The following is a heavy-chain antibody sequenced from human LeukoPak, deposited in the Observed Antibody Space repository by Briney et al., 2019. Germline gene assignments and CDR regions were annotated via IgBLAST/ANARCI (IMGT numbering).Heavy chain of an antibody. J-gene: IGHJ4*02. Sequence: SETLSLTCAVSGASISSGGFFWSWIRQHPGMGLEWLGYIYYRGDTYYNPSLNSRVTISVDTSKNQFSLELSSVTAADTAVYYCARVTGSITYIDFWGQGTLVTVSS. D-gene: IGHD3-10*01. CDR2: IYYRGDT. CDR1: GASISSGGFF. V-gene: IGHV4-31*11. CDR3: ARVTGSITYIDF.